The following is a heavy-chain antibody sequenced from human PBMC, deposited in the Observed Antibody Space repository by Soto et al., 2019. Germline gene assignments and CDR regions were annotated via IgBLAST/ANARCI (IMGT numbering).Heavy chain of an antibody. V-gene: IGHV3-48*02. Sequence: EVQLVESGGGLVQPGGSLRLSCAASGFTFSSYSMNWVRQAPWKGLEWVSYISSSSSTIYYADSVKGRFTISRDNAKNSLYLQMNSLRDEDTAVYYCARGEGDYVWGSYRTYNWFDPWGQGTLVTVSS. CDR2: ISSSSSTI. CDR3: ARGEGDYVWGSYRTYNWFDP. J-gene: IGHJ5*02. D-gene: IGHD3-16*02. CDR1: GFTFSSYS.